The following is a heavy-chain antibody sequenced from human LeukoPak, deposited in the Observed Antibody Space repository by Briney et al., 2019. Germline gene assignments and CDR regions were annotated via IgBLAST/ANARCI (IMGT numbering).Heavy chain of an antibody. CDR2: ISSSGDAT. CDR3: ARGTTDLDY. Sequence: GGSLRLSCAASGFTLNNYAMNWVRQAPGKGLEWVSLISSSGDATYYADSVQGRFTISRDNSRNTLYLHINSLRVEDTATYYCARGTTDLDYWGQGTRVIVSS. CDR1: GFTLNNYA. J-gene: IGHJ4*02. V-gene: IGHV3-23*01. D-gene: IGHD1-14*01.